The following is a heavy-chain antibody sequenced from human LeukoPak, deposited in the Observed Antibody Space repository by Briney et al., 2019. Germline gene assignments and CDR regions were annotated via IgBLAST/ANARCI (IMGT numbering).Heavy chain of an antibody. D-gene: IGHD6-19*01. Sequence: GASVKVSCKASGYTFTSYYMHWVRQAPGQGLEWMGIINPSGGSTSYAQKFQGRVTMTADESTSTAYMELSSLRSEDTAVYYCAREPPERIAVAGTVWDYYYGMDVWGQGTTVTVSS. CDR1: GYTFTSYY. CDR2: INPSGGST. CDR3: AREPPERIAVAGTVWDYYYGMDV. V-gene: IGHV1-46*01. J-gene: IGHJ6*02.